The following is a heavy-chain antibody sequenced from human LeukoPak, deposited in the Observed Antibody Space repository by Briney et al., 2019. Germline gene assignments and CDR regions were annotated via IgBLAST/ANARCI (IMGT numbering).Heavy chain of an antibody. V-gene: IGHV3-74*01. CDR2: INTDGSST. J-gene: IGHJ4*02. D-gene: IGHD2-2*01. CDR3: ARAPAAYFDY. Sequence: GGSLRLSCAASGFTFSSYWMHWVRQAPRQGLVLLSRINTDGSSTSYADSVKGRFTISRDNAKHTLYLQMNSLRAEDTAVYYCARAPAAYFDYWGQGTLVTVSS. CDR1: GFTFSSYW.